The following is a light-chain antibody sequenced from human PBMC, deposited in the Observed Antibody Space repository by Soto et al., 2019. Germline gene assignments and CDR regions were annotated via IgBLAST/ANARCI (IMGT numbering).Light chain of an antibody. CDR2: GAA. Sequence: PGERATLSCRDSQSVYSNSVDWYQQKPGQAPRLLIYGAARRATGIPDRFSGSGSGTDFTLTISRLEPEDFAAYYCHQYSSAPQTFGQGTKLEIK. CDR3: HQYSSAPQT. CDR1: QSVYSNS. V-gene: IGKV3-20*01. J-gene: IGKJ2*01.